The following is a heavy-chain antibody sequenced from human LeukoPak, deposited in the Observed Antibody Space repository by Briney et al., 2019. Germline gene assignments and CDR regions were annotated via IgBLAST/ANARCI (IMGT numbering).Heavy chain of an antibody. V-gene: IGHV1-18*01. CDR3: ARGRGTSGSNRDFYYYYYMDV. J-gene: IGHJ6*03. D-gene: IGHD2-15*01. Sequence: ASVKVSCKASGYSSTNYGISWVRQAPGQGLEWMGWIHIYRGNTNYAQKFQGRVTMTTDTSTSTVYMEVRGLRSDDTAMYYCARGRGTSGSNRDFYYYYYMDVWGKGTTVTVSS. CDR1: GYSSTNYG. CDR2: IHIYRGNT.